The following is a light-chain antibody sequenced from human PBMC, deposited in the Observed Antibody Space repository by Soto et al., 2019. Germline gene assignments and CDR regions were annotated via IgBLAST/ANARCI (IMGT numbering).Light chain of an antibody. V-gene: IGKV3-20*01. CDR2: GAS. CDR3: QQYSSSPSIT. CDR1: QSVSIGY. Sequence: EIVLTQSPGTLSLSPGERATLSCRAIQSVSIGYLAWYQQKPGQAPRLLIYGASTRATGIPDRFSGSGSGTDFTLTISRLEPEDFAVYYCQQYSSSPSITFGQGTRLEIK. J-gene: IGKJ5*01.